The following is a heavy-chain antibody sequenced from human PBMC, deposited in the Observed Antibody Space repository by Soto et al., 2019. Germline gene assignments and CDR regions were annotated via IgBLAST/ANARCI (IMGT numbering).Heavy chain of an antibody. Sequence: VNFSGTGSGYRFTRYFISCVRQLPGKGLEWMGGLDPGDSYTNYVPSFQGHVTVSADKSVSSAYLQWSSLKAADTAMYYCASQADGSGSYYYYRMYGWGRGNTV. CDR2: LDPGDSYT. V-gene: IGHV5-10-1*01. J-gene: IGHJ6*04. CDR1: GYRFTRYF. CDR3: ASQADGSGSYYYYRMYG. D-gene: IGHD3-10*01.